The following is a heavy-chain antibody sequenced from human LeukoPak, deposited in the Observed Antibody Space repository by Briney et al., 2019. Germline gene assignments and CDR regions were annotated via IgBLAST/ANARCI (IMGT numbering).Heavy chain of an antibody. Sequence: PGGSLRLSCAASGFTFSSYWMSWVRQAPGKGLEWVANIKQDGSEKYCVDSVKGRFTISRDNAKNSLYLQMNSLRAEDTAVYYCARASSTSWYYYYYYGMDVWGKGTTVTVSS. D-gene: IGHD2-2*01. J-gene: IGHJ6*04. CDR3: ARASSTSWYYYYYYGMDV. V-gene: IGHV3-7*03. CDR1: GFTFSSYW. CDR2: IKQDGSEK.